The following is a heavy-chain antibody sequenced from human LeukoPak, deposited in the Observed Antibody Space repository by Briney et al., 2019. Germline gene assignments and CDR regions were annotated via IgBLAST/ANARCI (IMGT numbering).Heavy chain of an antibody. CDR3: AGVGGWTDLGY. V-gene: IGHV4-59*01. Sequence: PSETLSLTCTVSVGSISHSYWSWIRQTPGKGLEWIGYILYSGTTTNYNPSLKSRVTISVDTSKNQFSLKLSSVTAADTAVYYCAGVGGWTDLGYWGQVTLVTVSS. CDR2: ILYSGTT. CDR1: VGSISHSY. J-gene: IGHJ4*02. D-gene: IGHD3/OR15-3a*01.